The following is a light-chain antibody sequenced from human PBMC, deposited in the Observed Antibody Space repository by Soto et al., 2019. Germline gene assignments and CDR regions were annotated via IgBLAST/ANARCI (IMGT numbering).Light chain of an antibody. CDR3: AAWDDRLKDYV. CDR2: SND. J-gene: IGLJ1*01. V-gene: IGLV1-44*01. Sequence: QSVLTQPPSASGTPGQRVTISYSGSRSNVESNTVSWYQQLPGTAPKLLIYSNDQWPSGVPDRFSGSKSGTSASLAISGLQSEDEADYFCAAWDDRLKDYVFGTGTKLTVL. CDR1: RSNVESNT.